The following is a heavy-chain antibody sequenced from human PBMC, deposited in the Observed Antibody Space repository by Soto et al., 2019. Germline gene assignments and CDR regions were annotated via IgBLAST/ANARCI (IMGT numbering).Heavy chain of an antibody. CDR2: ITADGGT. CDR1: EFTVSGHA. V-gene: IGHV3-23*01. D-gene: IGHD2-15*01. CDR3: APHVSCSGGSCQYDTFAI. Sequence: EVQVLESGGGLVQPGGSLRLSCEGSEFTVSGHAMTWIRQAPGKGPEWVSTITADGGTYYADSVKGGFAMSRDTSENTLYLQMNSLGAEDTAAYYCAPHVSCSGGSCQYDTFAIRGQGTMVTSSS. J-gene: IGHJ3*02.